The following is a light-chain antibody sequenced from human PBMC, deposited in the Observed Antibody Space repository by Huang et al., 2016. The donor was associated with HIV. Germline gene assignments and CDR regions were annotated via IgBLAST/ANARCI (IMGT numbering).Light chain of an antibody. CDR1: QSVLKTSNNNNC. Sequence: IAPTQSPGSLPLSLGEGAAINSTASQSVLKTSNNNNCINWYQLKSGQPPKWLIYWASTRESGVPERFSGSGSRADFTRTVAGRQAEGVAFYYCHQCYITPRTFGQGTRVEVK. V-gene: IGKV4-1*01. J-gene: IGKJ1*01. CDR2: WAS. CDR3: HQCYITPRT.